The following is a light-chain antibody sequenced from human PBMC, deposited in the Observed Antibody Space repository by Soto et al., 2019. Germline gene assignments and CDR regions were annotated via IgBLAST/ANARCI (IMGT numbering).Light chain of an antibody. CDR2: GAS. V-gene: IGKV3-20*01. CDR3: QQYGSSSLT. Sequence: EIVLTQSPGTLSLSPGERATLSCRASQSVSSSYLAWYQQKPGQAPRLLIYGASSRATGIPDRFSGSGSGTDFPLTISRLEPEEFAVYYCQQYGSSSLTFGGGTKVEIK. J-gene: IGKJ4*01. CDR1: QSVSSSY.